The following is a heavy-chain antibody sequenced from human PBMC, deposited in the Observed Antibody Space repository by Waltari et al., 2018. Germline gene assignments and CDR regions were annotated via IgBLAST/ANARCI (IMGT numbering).Heavy chain of an antibody. CDR1: GFTFSSYW. Sequence: EVQLVESGGGLVQPGGSLRLSCAASGFTFSSYWMHWVRQAPGKGLVWVSCINGDGSRTYYADSVKGRFTISRDNAKNTLYLQMNSLSAEDTAIYYCARGHLTGYCNDYWGQGTLVTVSS. J-gene: IGHJ4*02. V-gene: IGHV3-74*01. D-gene: IGHD3-9*01. CDR2: INGDGSRT. CDR3: ARGHLTGYCNDY.